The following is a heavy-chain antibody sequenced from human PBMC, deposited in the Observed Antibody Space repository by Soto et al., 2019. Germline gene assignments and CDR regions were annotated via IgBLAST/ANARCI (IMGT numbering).Heavy chain of an antibody. CDR3: ARCTVDTIVTSGWCNWFDP. J-gene: IGHJ5*02. V-gene: IGHV1-8*01. Sequence: ASVKVSCKASGYTFTSYDINWVRQATGQGLEWMGWMSPNSGNTDYAQKFQGRVTMTRNTSINTAYMELSSLRAEDTAIYFCARCTVDTIVTSGWCNWFDPWGQGTLVTVSS. CDR1: GYTFTSYD. D-gene: IGHD6-19*01. CDR2: MSPNSGNT.